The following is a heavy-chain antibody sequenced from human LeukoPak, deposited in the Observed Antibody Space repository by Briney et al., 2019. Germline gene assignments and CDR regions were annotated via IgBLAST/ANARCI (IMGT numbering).Heavy chain of an antibody. CDR1: GFTFSSYG. CDR3: AKAAYCGGDCLGYYFDY. J-gene: IGHJ4*02. CDR2: ISGSGGDT. V-gene: IGHV3-23*01. Sequence: GGSLRLSCAASGFTFSSYGMSWVRQAPGKGLEWVSAISGSGGDTYYADSVKGRFTISRDNSKNTLYLQMNSLRAEDTAVYYCAKAAYCGGDCLGYYFDYWGQGTLVTVSS. D-gene: IGHD2-21*02.